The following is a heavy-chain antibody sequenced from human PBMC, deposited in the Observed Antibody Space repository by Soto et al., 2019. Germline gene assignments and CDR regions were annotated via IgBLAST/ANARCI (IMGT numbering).Heavy chain of an antibody. V-gene: IGHV3-23*01. D-gene: IGHD6-19*01. CDR1: GFTFSNCA. CDR3: MKGPANPPGYGSAW. CDR2: INGIDTVT. J-gene: IGHJ1*01. Sequence: VQLLESGGGLVEPGESLRLSCAASGFTFSNCAMSWVRQAPGKGLEWVSGINGIDTVTFSADSVKGRFTISRDNSRNTLFLQMNSLRADDTAVYYCMKGPANPPGYGSAWRGQGTLVTVSS.